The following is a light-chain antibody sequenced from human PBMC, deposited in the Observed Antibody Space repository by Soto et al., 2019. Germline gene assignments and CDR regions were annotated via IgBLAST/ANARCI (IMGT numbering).Light chain of an antibody. Sequence: QSALTQPASVSGSPGQSITISCTGTSSDVGNYNLVSWYQQHPGKAPKLMIYEGSKLPSGVSNRFSGSRSSNTASLTISGLQAEDEADYYCCSYAGSSTYVVFGGGTMLTVL. CDR2: EGS. J-gene: IGLJ2*01. CDR3: CSYAGSSTYVV. CDR1: SSDVGNYNL. V-gene: IGLV2-23*01.